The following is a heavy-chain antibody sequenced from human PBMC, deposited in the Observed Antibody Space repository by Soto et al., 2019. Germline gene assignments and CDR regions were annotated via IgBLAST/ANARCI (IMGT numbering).Heavy chain of an antibody. D-gene: IGHD6-19*01. J-gene: IGHJ4*02. CDR3: ARSVEGHFDY. V-gene: IGHV3-48*02. CDR1: GFRFSIYS. Sequence: EVQLVESGGGLVQPGGSRRLSCAASGFRFSIYSMNWVRQAPGKGLEWSAYITSDTKTIKYADSVKGRFTISRDNDKNLVYLQMNSLRDEDTAVYYCARSVEGHFDYWGQGTVVTVST. CDR2: ITSDTKTI.